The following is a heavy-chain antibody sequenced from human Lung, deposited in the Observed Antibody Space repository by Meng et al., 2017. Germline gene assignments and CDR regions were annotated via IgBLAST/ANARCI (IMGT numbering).Heavy chain of an antibody. CDR2: IYNSGST. J-gene: IGHJ2*01. V-gene: IGHV4-30-4*08. CDR1: GGSISRSNYY. CDR3: ARGQKGYFDL. Sequence: QVQLPELGPALVTPSPTLSLTCTVSGGSISRSNYYWSWIRQPPGKGLEWSGHIYNSGSTYYNPSLKSRITISVDTSKNQFSLKLSSVTAADTAVYYCARGQKGYFDLWGRGTLVTVSS.